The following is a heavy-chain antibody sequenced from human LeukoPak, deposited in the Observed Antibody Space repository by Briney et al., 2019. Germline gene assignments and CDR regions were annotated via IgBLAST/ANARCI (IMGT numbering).Heavy chain of an antibody. Sequence: PGGSLRLSCAASGFTFRNYGMSWVRQAPGKGLEWVSGINWNGGSTGYADSVKGRFTISRDNAKNSLYLQMNSLRAEDTALYYCARDAARGMYYDILTGPFDYWGQGTLVTVSS. CDR3: ARDAARGMYYDILTGPFDY. V-gene: IGHV3-20*04. D-gene: IGHD3-9*01. CDR1: GFTFRNYG. CDR2: INWNGGST. J-gene: IGHJ4*02.